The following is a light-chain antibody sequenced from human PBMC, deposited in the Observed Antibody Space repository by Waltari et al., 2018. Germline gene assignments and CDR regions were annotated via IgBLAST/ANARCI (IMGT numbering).Light chain of an antibody. J-gene: IGLJ3*02. Sequence: QPVLTQPPSSSASPGDSARLTCTFPSDTNLAAFNISWYHPKPGSPPRFLLYYKSDSEKAQGSGVTSRFSGSKDASANAGILLISGLQSEDEADYYCMFWPSNVWVFGGGTKLTVL. CDR3: MFWPSNVWV. V-gene: IGLV5-37*01. CDR1: SDTNLAAFN. CDR2: YKSDSEK.